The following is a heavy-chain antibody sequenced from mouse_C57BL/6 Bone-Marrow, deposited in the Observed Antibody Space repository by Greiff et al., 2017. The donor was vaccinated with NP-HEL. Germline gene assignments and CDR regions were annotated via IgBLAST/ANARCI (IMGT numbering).Heavy chain of an antibody. CDR1: GYSITSGYY. V-gene: IGHV3-6*01. CDR3: ARDPLYYDYDVQFAY. CDR2: ISYDGSN. D-gene: IGHD2-4*01. J-gene: IGHJ3*01. Sequence: EVKLMESGPGLVKPSQSLSLTCSVTGYSITSGYYWNWIRQFPGNKLEWMGYISYDGSNNYNPSLKNRISITRDTSKNQFFLKLNSVTTEDTATYYCARDPLYYDYDVQFAYWGQGTLVTVSA.